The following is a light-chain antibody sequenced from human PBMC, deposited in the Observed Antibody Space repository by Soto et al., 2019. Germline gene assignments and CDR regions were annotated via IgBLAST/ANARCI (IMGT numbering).Light chain of an antibody. CDR3: LRYNAFSQT. CDR1: QSMNDW. Sequence: DIQMTQSPSTLSASVGARVTITCRASQSMNDWLAWYQQKPGKAPKVLIYDASSLQSGVPSRFSGSGSGTEFTLTIDSLQPDDVATYYCLRYNAFSQTFGQGTKVEI. J-gene: IGKJ1*01. V-gene: IGKV1-5*01. CDR2: DAS.